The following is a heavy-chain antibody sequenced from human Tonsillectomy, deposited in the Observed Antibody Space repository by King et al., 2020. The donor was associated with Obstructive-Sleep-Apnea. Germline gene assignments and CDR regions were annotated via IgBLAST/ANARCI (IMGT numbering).Heavy chain of an antibody. CDR3: ARAGTYYFASGSYYKPYFAY. D-gene: IGHD3-10*01. CDR2: IKPGNGDT. CDR1: GYTFTSYT. J-gene: IGHJ4*02. Sequence: QLVQSGAEVKKPGASVKVSCTASGYTFTSYTMHWVRQAPGQRLEWMGWIKPGNGDTKYSQKFQGRVTITRDTSVSTAYMEVSSLRSEDTALYYCARAGTYYFASGSYYKPYFAYWGQGTLVTVSS. V-gene: IGHV1-3*01.